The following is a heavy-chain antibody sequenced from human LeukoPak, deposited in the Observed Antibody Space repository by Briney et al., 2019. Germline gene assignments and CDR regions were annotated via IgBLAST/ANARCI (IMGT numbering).Heavy chain of an antibody. D-gene: IGHD1-26*01. CDR1: GFTFSNYW. Sequence: GGSLRLSCAASGFTFSNYWMTWVRQAPGKGLEWVANIKQDGSEKNYVDSVKGRFTISRDNAKNSLYLQMNSLRAEDTAMYYCARAYIMGATRWFDPWGQGTLVTVSS. V-gene: IGHV3-7*03. J-gene: IGHJ5*02. CDR3: ARAYIMGATRWFDP. CDR2: IKQDGSEK.